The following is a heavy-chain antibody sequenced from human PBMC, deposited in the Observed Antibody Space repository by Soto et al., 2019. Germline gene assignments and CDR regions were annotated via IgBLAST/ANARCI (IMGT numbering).Heavy chain of an antibody. Sequence: QLQLQESGSGLVKPSQTLSLTCAVSGDSISSSGYSWSWIRQPPGKGLEWIGYIYHSGSTYYNPSLRSRVTISIDRSKTQFSLKLSSVTAADTAVYYCARERVAFTWFDPWGQGTLVTVSS. J-gene: IGHJ5*02. V-gene: IGHV4-30-2*01. CDR2: IYHSGST. D-gene: IGHD3-3*02. CDR1: GDSISSSGYS. CDR3: ARERVAFTWFDP.